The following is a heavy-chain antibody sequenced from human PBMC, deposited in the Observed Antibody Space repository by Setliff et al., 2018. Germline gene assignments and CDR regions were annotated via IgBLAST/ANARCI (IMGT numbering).Heavy chain of an antibody. CDR2: IDSSSTWI. CDR1: GFTFSSYT. CDR3: ARDIHYYGSGTSSGHYYYMDV. Sequence: SCAASGFTFSSYTMNWVRQAPGQGLEWVSSIDSSSTWIYYADSVKGRFTISRDNSKNTLYLQMNSLRAEDTAVYYIARDIHYYGSGTSSGHYYYMDVWGKGTTVTVSS. V-gene: IGHV3-21*01. J-gene: IGHJ6*03. D-gene: IGHD3-10*01.